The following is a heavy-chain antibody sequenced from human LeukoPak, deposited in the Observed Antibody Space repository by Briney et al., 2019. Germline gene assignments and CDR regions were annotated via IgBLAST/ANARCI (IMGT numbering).Heavy chain of an antibody. CDR2: ITSRSTYI. CDR3: ARVLLGATTINYYYYYMDV. Sequence: PGGSLRLSCAASGFTFSSYSMYWVRQAPGKGLEWVSSITSRSTYINYADSAKGRFTISRDNAKNSLYLQMNSLRAEDTAVYYCARVLLGATTINYYYYYMDVWGKGTTVTVSS. V-gene: IGHV3-21*01. J-gene: IGHJ6*03. CDR1: GFTFSSYS. D-gene: IGHD1-26*01.